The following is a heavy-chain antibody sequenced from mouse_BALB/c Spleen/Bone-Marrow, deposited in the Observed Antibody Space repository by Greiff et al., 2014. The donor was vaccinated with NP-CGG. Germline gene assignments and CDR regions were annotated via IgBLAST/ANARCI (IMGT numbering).Heavy chain of an antibody. CDR2: INSNGGIT. J-gene: IGHJ2*02. V-gene: IGHV5-6-3*01. CDR3: AQNQYAFDY. CDR1: GFTFSNYG. D-gene: IGHD2-10*02. Sequence: EVQVVESGGGLVQPGGSLKLSCAASGFTFSNYGMSWVRQTPDKRLELVATINSNGGITYYPDSVKGLFTISRDNAKNTLYLQMSSLKAEDAAMYYCAQNQYAFDYWGQGTSLTVSS.